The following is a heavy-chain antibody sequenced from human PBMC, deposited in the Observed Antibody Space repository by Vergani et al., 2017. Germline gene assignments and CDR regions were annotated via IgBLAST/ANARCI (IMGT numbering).Heavy chain of an antibody. J-gene: IGHJ6*03. CDR2: IYTSGST. D-gene: IGHD6-19*01. CDR1: GGSISSYC. Sequence: QVQLQESGPGLVKPSETLSLTCTVSGGSISSYCWSWIRQPAGKGLEWIGRIYTSGSTNNNHSLKSRVTMSVDTSKNQYALKLSAVTAADTAVYYCARGQGSCCAKYYYYYMDVWGKGTTVTVSS. CDR3: ARGQGSCCAKYYYYYMDV. V-gene: IGHV4-4*07.